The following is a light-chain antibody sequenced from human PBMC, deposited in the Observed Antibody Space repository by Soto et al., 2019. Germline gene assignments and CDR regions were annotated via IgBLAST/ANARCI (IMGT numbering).Light chain of an antibody. CDR1: QNFRNL. CDR2: DGY. V-gene: IGKV3-11*01. J-gene: IGKJ5*01. CDR3: QQRNMWPIN. Sequence: EIVLTQSPVTLSLSPGERATLSCRASQNFRNLLAWYQQKPGQPPRLLIYDGYYRATDTPPRFSGSGSGTDFTLTSSSLEPEDAAVYYCQQRNMWPINFGQGTRLAIK.